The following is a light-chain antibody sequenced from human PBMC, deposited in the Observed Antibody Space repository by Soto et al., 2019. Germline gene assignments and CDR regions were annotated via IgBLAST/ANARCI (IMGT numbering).Light chain of an antibody. CDR3: QQYGSSPWT. CDR2: DAS. Sequence: TQSPSSLSASVGDRVTITCRASQSISSYLAWYQQKPGLAPRLLIYDASSRATGIPDRFSGSGSGTDFTLTISRLEPEDFAVYYCQQYGSSPWTFGQGTKVDIK. CDR1: QSISSY. V-gene: IGKV3D-20*01. J-gene: IGKJ1*01.